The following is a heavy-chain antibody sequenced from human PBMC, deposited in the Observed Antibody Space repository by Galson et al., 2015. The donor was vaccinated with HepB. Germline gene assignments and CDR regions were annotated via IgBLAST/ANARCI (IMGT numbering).Heavy chain of an antibody. Sequence: SLRLSCAVSGFTFSDYYMGWVRQTPGKGLECVSYISSGGTYTIYPDSVKGRFTISRDNAKNSLYLHMSSLRAEDTAMYYCVRGGDGSKSVTTGYNGMDVWGQGTTVIVSS. V-gene: IGHV3-11*06. CDR3: VRGGDGSKSVTTGYNGMDV. D-gene: IGHD4-11*01. CDR1: GFTFSDYY. J-gene: IGHJ6*02. CDR2: ISSGGTYT.